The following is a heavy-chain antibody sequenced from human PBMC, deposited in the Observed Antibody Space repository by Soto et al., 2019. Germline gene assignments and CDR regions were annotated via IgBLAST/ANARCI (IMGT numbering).Heavy chain of an antibody. CDR2: ISGSGGDT. CDR3: AKDFSSGYCAFDY. CDR1: GFTFSSYA. J-gene: IGHJ4*02. Sequence: GGSLRLSCAASGFTFSSYAMTWVRQAPGKGLEWVSSISGSGGDTYYADSVKGRFTISRDISKNILYLQMNSLRAEDTAVYYCAKDFSSGYCAFDYWGQGTLVTVSS. V-gene: IGHV3-23*01. D-gene: IGHD3-22*01.